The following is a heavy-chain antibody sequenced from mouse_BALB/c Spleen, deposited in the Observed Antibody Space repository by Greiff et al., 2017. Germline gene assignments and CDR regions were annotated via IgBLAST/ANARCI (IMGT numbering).Heavy chain of an antibody. CDR3: ARSSGNYGWFAY. CDR1: GFNIKDTY. V-gene: IGHV14-3*02. J-gene: IGHJ3*01. D-gene: IGHD2-1*01. CDR2: IDPANGNT. Sequence: VQLQQSGAELVKPGASVKLSCTASGFNIKDTYMHWVKQRPEQGLEWIGRIDPANGNTKYDPKFQGKATITADTSSNTAYLQLSSLTSEDTAVYYCARSSGNYGWFAYWGQGTLVTVSA.